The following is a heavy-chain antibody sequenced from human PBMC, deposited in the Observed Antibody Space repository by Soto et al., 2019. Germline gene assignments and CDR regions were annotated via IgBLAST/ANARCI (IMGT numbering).Heavy chain of an antibody. V-gene: IGHV1-3*01. D-gene: IGHD3-22*01. J-gene: IGHJ4*02. CDR3: AREYESSGYFFDY. CDR1: GYTFTTYA. CDR2: INAGNGNT. Sequence: QVQLVQSGAEVKKPGASVKVSCKASGYTFTTYAMHWVRQAPGQRVEWMGWINAGNGNTKYSQKFQGRVTITWDTSASTAYMELSSLRSEDTAVYYCAREYESSGYFFDYWGQGTLVTVSS.